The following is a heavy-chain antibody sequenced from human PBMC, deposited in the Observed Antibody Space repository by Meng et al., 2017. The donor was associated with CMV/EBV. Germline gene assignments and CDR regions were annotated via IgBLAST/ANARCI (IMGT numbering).Heavy chain of an antibody. D-gene: IGHD2-2*01. CDR2: INPNSGGT. CDR1: GYTFTGYY. J-gene: IGHJ5*02. CDR3: ARVRYCSSTSCPYRGNNWFDP. V-gene: IGHV1-2*02. Sequence: ASVKVSCKASGYTFTGYYMHWVRQAPGQGLEWMGWINPNSGGTNYAQKFQGRVTMTRDTSISTAYMELSRLRSDDTAVYYCARVRYCSSTSCPYRGNNWFDPWGRGTLVTVSS.